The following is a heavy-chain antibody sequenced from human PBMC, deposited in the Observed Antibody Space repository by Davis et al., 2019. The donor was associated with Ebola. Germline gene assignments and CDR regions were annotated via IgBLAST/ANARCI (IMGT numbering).Heavy chain of an antibody. V-gene: IGHV3-23*01. D-gene: IGHD3/OR15-3a*01. CDR3: ATDSPFDY. J-gene: IGHJ4*02. CDR1: GFTFSSYA. CDR2: ISGSGGST. Sequence: GESLKISCAASGFTFSSYAMNWVRQAPGKGLEWVSAISGSGGSTYYADSVKGRFTISRDNAKKAVYLQMNRLRVEDTAVYYCATDSPFDYWGQGTPVTVSS.